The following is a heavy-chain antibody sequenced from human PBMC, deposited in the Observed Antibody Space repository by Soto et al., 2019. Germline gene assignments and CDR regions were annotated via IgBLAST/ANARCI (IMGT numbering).Heavy chain of an antibody. CDR1: GGSFSGYY. CDR3: ARTLPVVVPAALPNWFDP. J-gene: IGHJ5*02. D-gene: IGHD2-2*01. V-gene: IGHV4-34*01. Sequence: PSETLSLTCAVYGGSFSGYYWSWIRQPPGKGLEWIGEINHSGSTNYNPSLKSRVTISVDTSKNQFSLKLSSVTAADTAVYYCARTLPVVVPAALPNWFDPWGQGTLVTVSS. CDR2: INHSGST.